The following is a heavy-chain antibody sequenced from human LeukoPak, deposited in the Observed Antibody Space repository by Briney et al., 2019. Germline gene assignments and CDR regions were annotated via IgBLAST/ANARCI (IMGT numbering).Heavy chain of an antibody. CDR2: IRYDGSNK. CDR3: AKDCGGDCYHGAFDI. Sequence: GGSLRLSCAASGFTFSSYGMHWVRQAPGKGLEWVAFIRYDGSNKYYADSVKGRFTISRDNSKNTLYLQMNSLRAEDTAVYYCAKDCGGDCYHGAFDIWGQGTMVTVSS. CDR1: GFTFSSYG. V-gene: IGHV3-30*02. J-gene: IGHJ3*02. D-gene: IGHD2-21*01.